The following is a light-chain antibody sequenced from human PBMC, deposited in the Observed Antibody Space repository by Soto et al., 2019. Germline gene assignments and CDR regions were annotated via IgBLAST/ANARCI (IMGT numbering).Light chain of an antibody. V-gene: IGKV3-11*01. Sequence: EIVLTQSPATLSLSPGERATLSCRASQSVSSYLAWYQQKPGQAPRLLIYGISSRATGIPARFSGSGSGTDFTLTISSLEPEDFAVYYCQQRSNWPPWTFGQGTKVDIK. CDR1: QSVSSY. J-gene: IGKJ1*01. CDR3: QQRSNWPPWT. CDR2: GIS.